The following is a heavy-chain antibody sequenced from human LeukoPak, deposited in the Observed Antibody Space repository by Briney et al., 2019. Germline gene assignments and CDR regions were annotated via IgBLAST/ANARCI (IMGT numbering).Heavy chain of an antibody. D-gene: IGHD2-15*01. J-gene: IGHJ6*02. CDR1: GFTFSSYA. V-gene: IGHV3-23*01. CDR3: AKGAAYYYYYGMDV. Sequence: GGSLRLSCAASGFTFSSYAMSWVRQAPGKGLEWVSAISGSGGSTYYADSVKGRFTISRDNSKNTLYLQMNSLKAEDTAVYYCAKGAAYYYYYGMDVWGQGATVTVSS. CDR2: ISGSGGST.